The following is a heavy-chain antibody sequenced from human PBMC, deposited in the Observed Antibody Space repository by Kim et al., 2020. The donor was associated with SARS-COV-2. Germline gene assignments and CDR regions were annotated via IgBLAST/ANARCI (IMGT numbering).Heavy chain of an antibody. J-gene: IGHJ4*02. CDR2: FDPEDGET. CDR3: ATVNMGEQLRHAGRWDFDY. CDR1: GYTLTELS. Sequence: ASVKVSCKVSGYTLTELSMHWVRQAPGKGLEWMGGFDPEDGETIYAQKFQGRVTMTEDTSTDTAYMELSSLRSEDTAVYYCATVNMGEQLRHAGRWDFDYWGQGTLVTVSS. V-gene: IGHV1-24*01. D-gene: IGHD3-16*01.